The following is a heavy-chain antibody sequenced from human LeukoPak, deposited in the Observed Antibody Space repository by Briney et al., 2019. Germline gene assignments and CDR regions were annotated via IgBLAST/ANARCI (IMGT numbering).Heavy chain of an antibody. Sequence: ASVKVSCKASGGTFSSYAISWVRQAPGQGLEWMGRIIPIFGTANYAQKFQGRVTITADKSTSTAYMERSSLRSEHTPVYFWARHRGRYYGSGSPNWFDPSGQGTLVTVSS. V-gene: IGHV1-69*06. CDR3: ARHRGRYYGSGSPNWFDP. CDR1: GGTFSSYA. J-gene: IGHJ5*02. CDR2: IIPIFGTA. D-gene: IGHD3-10*01.